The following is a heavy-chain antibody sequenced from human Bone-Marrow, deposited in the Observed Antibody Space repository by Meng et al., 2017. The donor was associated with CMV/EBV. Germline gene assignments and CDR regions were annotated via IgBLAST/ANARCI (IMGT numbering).Heavy chain of an antibody. D-gene: IGHD6-19*01. J-gene: IGHJ4*02. V-gene: IGHV4-34*01. CDR3: AREYKRIRSGWDY. Sequence: GSLRLSCAVYGGSFSGYYWSWIRQPPGKGLEWIGEINHSGSTNYNPSLKSRVTISVDTSKNQFSLKLSSVTAADTAGYYCAREYKRIRSGWDYWGQGTLVTVSS. CDR2: INHSGST. CDR1: GGSFSGYY.